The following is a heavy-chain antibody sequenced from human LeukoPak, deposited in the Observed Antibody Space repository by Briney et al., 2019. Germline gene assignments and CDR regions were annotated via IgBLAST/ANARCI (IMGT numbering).Heavy chain of an antibody. Sequence: GGSLRLSCAASGFTFSSYSMNWVRQAPGKGLEWVSSISSSSSYIYYADSVKGRFTISRDNAKNSLYLQMNSLRAEDTAVYYCARSILYYYDSSGYSNDAFDIWGQGTMVTVSS. J-gene: IGHJ3*02. D-gene: IGHD3-22*01. V-gene: IGHV3-21*01. CDR3: ARSILYYYDSSGYSNDAFDI. CDR1: GFTFSSYS. CDR2: ISSSSSYI.